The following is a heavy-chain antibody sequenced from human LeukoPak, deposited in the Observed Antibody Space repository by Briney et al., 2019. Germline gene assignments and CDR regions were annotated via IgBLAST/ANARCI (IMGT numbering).Heavy chain of an antibody. CDR1: GYSFTSYW. V-gene: IGHV5-51*01. Sequence: GESLKISCKGSGYSFTSYWIGWVRQMPGKGLEWMGIIYPGDSDTRYSPSFQGQVTISADKSISTAYLQWSSLKASDTAMYYCARGEWFGELLAAFDIWGQGTMVTVSP. CDR3: ARGEWFGELLAAFDI. J-gene: IGHJ3*02. D-gene: IGHD3-10*01. CDR2: IYPGDSDT.